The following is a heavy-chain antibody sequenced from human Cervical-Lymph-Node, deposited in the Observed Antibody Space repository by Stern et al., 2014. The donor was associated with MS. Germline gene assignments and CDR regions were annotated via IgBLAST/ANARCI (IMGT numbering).Heavy chain of an antibody. Sequence: EVQLVESGGGVIQPGGSLRLSCTASGFTVSRDYMTWVRQAPGKGLEWVSLITNVGRNFYTDSVKGRFTISRDDSKNTVYLHMTSLRAEDTAMYYCARDTSSPERSDWWGQGTLVTVSS. V-gene: IGHV3-53*01. J-gene: IGHJ4*02. CDR2: ITNVGRN. CDR3: ARDTSSPERSDW. D-gene: IGHD1-1*01. CDR1: GFTVSRDY.